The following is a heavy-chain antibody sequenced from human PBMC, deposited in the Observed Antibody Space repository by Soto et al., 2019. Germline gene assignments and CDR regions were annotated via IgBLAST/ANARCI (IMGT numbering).Heavy chain of an antibody. CDR3: AKTRNSVINYNYYDNMDV. CDR2: TSYDGRHT. V-gene: IGHV3-30*18. CDR1: GFTFSEYG. J-gene: IGHJ6*02. D-gene: IGHD3-10*01. Sequence: QVQLVESGGGVVQPGGSLRLTCAASGFTFSEYGIHWVRQAPGKGLEWVAITSYDGRHTSYVDSVKGRFTISRDNSGHTAFLEMNRLRVEDTAVYYCAKTRNSVINYNYYDNMDVWGQGTTVTVSS.